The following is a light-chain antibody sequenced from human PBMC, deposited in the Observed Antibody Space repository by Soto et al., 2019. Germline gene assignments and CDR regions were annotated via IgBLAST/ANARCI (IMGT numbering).Light chain of an antibody. CDR3: QQRSNWPIT. V-gene: IGKV3-11*01. CDR2: DAS. Sequence: EIVLTQSPATLSLSPGERATLSCRASESGSNYLAWYQQKRGQAPRVLIYDASNRAPGIPARFSGSGSGTDFTLTISSLEPEDFAVYYCQQRSNWPITFGQGTRLEIK. CDR1: ESGSNY. J-gene: IGKJ5*01.